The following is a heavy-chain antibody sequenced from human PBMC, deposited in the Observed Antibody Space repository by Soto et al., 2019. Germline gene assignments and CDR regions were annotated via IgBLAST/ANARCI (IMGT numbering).Heavy chain of an antibody. CDR1: GFTFSSYS. CDR3: ARGENDILTGYLNWFDP. Sequence: PGGSLRLSCAASGFTFSSYSMNWVRQAPGKGLEWVSYISSSSSTIYYADSVKGRFTISRDNAKNSLYLQMNSLGAEDTAVYYCARGENDILTGYLNWFDPWGQGTLVNFS. CDR2: ISSSSSTI. V-gene: IGHV3-48*01. D-gene: IGHD3-9*01. J-gene: IGHJ5*02.